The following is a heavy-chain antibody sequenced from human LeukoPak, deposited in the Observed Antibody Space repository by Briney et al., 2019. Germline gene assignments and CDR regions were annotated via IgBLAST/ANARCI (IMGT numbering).Heavy chain of an antibody. CDR1: GGTFNNSD. V-gene: IGHV1-69*05. CDR3: ARDVHGDYGSGWFDP. D-gene: IGHD4-17*01. J-gene: IGHJ5*02. CDR2: IMPLFGTA. Sequence: SVKVSCKTSGGTFNNSDISWVRQAPGQGLEWLGGIMPLFGTAGYAQKFRGRVTITKYESTRTVYLELTSLTSDDTAVYYCARDVHGDYGSGWFDPWGQGTLVSVSS.